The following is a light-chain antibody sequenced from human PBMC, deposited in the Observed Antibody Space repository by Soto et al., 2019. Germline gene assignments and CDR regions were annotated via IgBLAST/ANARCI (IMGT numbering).Light chain of an antibody. V-gene: IGLV2-14*01. J-gene: IGLJ2*01. CDR2: DVS. CDR1: SSDVGGYNY. Sequence: QSALTQPASVSGSPGQSITISCIGTSSDVGGYNYVSWYQEHPGKAPKLMIYDVSNRPSGVSNRFSGSKSGNTASLTISGIQAEDEAVYYCSSYTTSSTGVVFGGGTKLTVL. CDR3: SSYTTSSTGVV.